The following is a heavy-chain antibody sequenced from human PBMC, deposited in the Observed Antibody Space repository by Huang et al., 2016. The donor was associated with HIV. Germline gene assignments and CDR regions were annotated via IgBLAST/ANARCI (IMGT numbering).Heavy chain of an antibody. D-gene: IGHD2-15*01. CDR2: MNPNSGNT. J-gene: IGHJ4*02. CDR3: ATLPPVNYGRSGGRVRDY. Sequence: QVQLVQSGAEVKKPGASVKVSCKASGYTFSNYDINWVRQAPGQGLEWMGWMNPNSGNTGYARKFQGRVTMTRSTSISTADMELSRLRFEDTAVYYWATLPPVNYGRSGGRVRDYWGQGSLVTVSS. CDR1: GYTFSNYD. V-gene: IGHV1-8*01.